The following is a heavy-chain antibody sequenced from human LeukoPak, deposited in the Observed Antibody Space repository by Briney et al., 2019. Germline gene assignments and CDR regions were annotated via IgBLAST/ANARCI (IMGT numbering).Heavy chain of an antibody. V-gene: IGHV4-34*01. CDR2: INHSGST. CDR3: AREITGTIIYFDY. CDR1: GGSFSGYY. Sequence: PSETLSLTCAVYGGSFSGYYWSWIRQPPGKGLEWIGEINHSGSTNYNPSLKSRVTISVDTSKNQFSLKLSSVTAADTAVYYCAREITGTIIYFDYWGQGTLVTVSS. J-gene: IGHJ4*02. D-gene: IGHD1-7*01.